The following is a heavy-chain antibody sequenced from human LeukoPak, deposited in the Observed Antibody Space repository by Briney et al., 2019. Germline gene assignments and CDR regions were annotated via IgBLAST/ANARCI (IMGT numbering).Heavy chain of an antibody. CDR2: INYSGSS. CDR1: GGSISNGGYY. J-gene: IGHJ4*02. CDR3: ARAYDSSGYYYYYYFDN. Sequence: SETLSLTCTVSGGSISNGGYYWSWFRQHPGKGLEWIGYINYSGSSHYNPSLKSPVIISVDTSNNQFSLTLTSVTAADTAVYYCARAYDSSGYYYYYYFDNWGQGTLVTVSS. V-gene: IGHV4-31*01. D-gene: IGHD3-22*01.